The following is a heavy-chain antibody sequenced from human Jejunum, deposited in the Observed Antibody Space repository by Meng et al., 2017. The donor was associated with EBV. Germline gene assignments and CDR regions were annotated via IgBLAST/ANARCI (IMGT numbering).Heavy chain of an antibody. CDR1: GGSISSGGYS. CDR2: IYYSGSA. Sequence: QLQGPGSGLVKPSGPLSLPGAVSGGSISSGGYSWNWIRQPPGKGLQWIGYIYYSGSAFYNPSLKSRVTLSVDRSKNQFSLNLSSVTAADTAVYYCARGAYFDYWGQGTLVTVSS. J-gene: IGHJ4*02. V-gene: IGHV4-30-2*01. CDR3: ARGAYFDY.